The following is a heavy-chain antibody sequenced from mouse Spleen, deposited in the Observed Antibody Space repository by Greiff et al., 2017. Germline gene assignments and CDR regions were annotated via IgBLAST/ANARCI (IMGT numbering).Heavy chain of an antibody. D-gene: IGHD1-1*01. CDR1: GFNIKDDY. J-gene: IGHJ2*01. V-gene: IGHV14-4*01. CDR3: TYYYGSSYY. CDR2: IDPGNGDT. Sequence: EVQLQQSGAELVRPGASVKLSCTASGFNIKDDYMHWVKQRPEQGLEWIGWIDPGNGDTEYASKFQGKATITADTSSNTAYLQLSSLTSEDTAVYYCTYYYGSSYYWGQGTTLTVSS.